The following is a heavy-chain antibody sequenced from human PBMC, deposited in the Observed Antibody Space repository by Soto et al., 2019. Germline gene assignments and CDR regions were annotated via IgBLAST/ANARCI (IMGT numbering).Heavy chain of an antibody. CDR1: GYTCTSYD. D-gene: IGHD3-16*01. Sequence: QVQLVQSGAEVKKPGASVKVSCKASGYTCTSYDINWVRQATGQGLEWMGWMNPNSGNTGYAQKFQGRVTMTRNTSISTAYMELSSLRYEDTALYYGARGRMITFGGDNWFDPWGQGTLVTVSS. V-gene: IGHV1-8*01. CDR2: MNPNSGNT. CDR3: ARGRMITFGGDNWFDP. J-gene: IGHJ5*02.